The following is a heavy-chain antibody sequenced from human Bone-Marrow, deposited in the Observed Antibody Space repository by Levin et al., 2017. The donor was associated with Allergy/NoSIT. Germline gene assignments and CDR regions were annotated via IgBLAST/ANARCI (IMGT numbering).Heavy chain of an antibody. D-gene: IGHD5-24*01. Sequence: PGESLKISCKASGYTFTSYYMHWVRQAPGQGLEWMGIINPSGGSTSYAQKFQGRVTMTRDTSTSTVYMELSSLRSEDTAVYYCARDQPAEVEMATIGWGFDYWGQGTLVTVSS. CDR1: GYTFTSYY. V-gene: IGHV1-46*01. J-gene: IGHJ4*02. CDR2: INPSGGST. CDR3: ARDQPAEVEMATIGWGFDY.